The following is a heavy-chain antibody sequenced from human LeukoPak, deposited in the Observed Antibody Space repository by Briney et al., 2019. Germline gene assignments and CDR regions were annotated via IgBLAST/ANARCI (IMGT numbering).Heavy chain of an antibody. V-gene: IGHV3-23*01. Sequence: GGSLRLSCAASGFTLSIYAMNWVRQAPGKGLEWVSGISGSGGRTYYADSVKGRFTISRDNSNNTLYLQMNSLRAEDTGVYYCAKDRARITMVRGVITDYWGQGTLVTVSS. D-gene: IGHD3-10*01. CDR2: ISGSGGRT. CDR3: AKDRARITMVRGVITDY. CDR1: GFTLSIYA. J-gene: IGHJ4*02.